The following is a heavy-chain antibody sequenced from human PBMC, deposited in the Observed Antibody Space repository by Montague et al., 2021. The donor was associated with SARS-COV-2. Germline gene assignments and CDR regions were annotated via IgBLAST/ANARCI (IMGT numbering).Heavy chain of an antibody. Sequence: SLRLSCAASGFIVSNKYMSWVRQAAGKGLDWVSIIYPDGSTYYSDPLKGRFTISRDNSKNTLYLQMNDLEPEDMAVYYCATSGAPNLGDSWGQGTLVTVSS. CDR2: IYPDGST. D-gene: IGHD2-8*01. J-gene: IGHJ4*02. V-gene: IGHV3-53*01. CDR1: GFIVSNKY. CDR3: ATSGAPNLGDS.